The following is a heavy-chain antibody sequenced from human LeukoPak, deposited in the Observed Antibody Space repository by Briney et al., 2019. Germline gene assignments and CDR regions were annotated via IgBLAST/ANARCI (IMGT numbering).Heavy chain of an antibody. CDR3: AREDYSSRSTDAFDI. V-gene: IGHV3-74*01. CDR2: INSDGSST. D-gene: IGHD6-13*01. CDR1: GFTFSSYW. J-gene: IGHJ3*02. Sequence: PGGSLRLSCAASGFTFSSYWMHWVRQAPGKGLVWVSRINSDGSSTDYADSVKGRFTISRDNAKNTLYLQMNSLRAEDTSVYYCAREDYSSRSTDAFDIWGQGTMVTVSS.